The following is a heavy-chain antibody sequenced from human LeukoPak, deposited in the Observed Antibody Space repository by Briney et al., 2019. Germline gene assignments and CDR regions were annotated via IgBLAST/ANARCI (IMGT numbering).Heavy chain of an antibody. CDR3: AKDRKAFIRGFDY. V-gene: IGHV1-69*13. CDR1: GGTFSSYA. J-gene: IGHJ4*02. Sequence: ASVKVSCKASGGTFSSYAISWVRQAPGQGLEWMGGIIPIFGTANYAQKFQGRVTITADESTSTAYMELSSLRSEDTAVYYCAKDRKAFIRGFDYWGQGTLVTVSS. CDR2: IIPIFGTA. D-gene: IGHD2/OR15-2a*01.